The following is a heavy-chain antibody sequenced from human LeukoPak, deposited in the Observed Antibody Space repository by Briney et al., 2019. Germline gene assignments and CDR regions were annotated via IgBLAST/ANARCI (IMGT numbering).Heavy chain of an antibody. D-gene: IGHD4-17*01. CDR2: IYYSGST. J-gene: IGHJ4*02. V-gene: IGHV4-31*03. CDR1: GGPISSGGYY. Sequence: SETLSLTCTVSGGPISSGGYYWSWIRQHPGKGLEWIGYIYYSGSTYYNPSLKSRVTISVDTSKNQFSLKLSSVTAADTAVYYCARDYGDYVLDYWGQGTLVSVSS. CDR3: ARDYGDYVLDY.